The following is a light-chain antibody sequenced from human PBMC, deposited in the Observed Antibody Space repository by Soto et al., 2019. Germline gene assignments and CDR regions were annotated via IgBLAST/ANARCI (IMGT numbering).Light chain of an antibody. CDR1: PSVTNF. CDR2: DAF. Sequence: EIVLTQSPGTLFLSPGDRATLSCRASPSVTNFLAWYQQKPGQAPRLLIYDAFNRATGIPDRFIGSGSGTDFTLTISRLEPEDFAVYYCQHYVTSLTTFGQGTKVDIK. V-gene: IGKV3-20*01. CDR3: QHYVTSLTT. J-gene: IGKJ1*01.